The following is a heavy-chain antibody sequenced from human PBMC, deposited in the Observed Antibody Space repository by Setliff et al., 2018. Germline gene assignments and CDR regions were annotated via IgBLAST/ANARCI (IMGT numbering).Heavy chain of an antibody. J-gene: IGHJ6*03. CDR2: IIPVLGMT. V-gene: IGHV1-69*10. Sequence: SVKVSCKASGYPFNAYGVSWVRQAPGQGLEWMGAIIPVLGMTDYAQKFQGRLTITADQSTTTVYMELSSLRFDDTALYYCARGPSPTVTPSRLIYFYHMDVWGTGTTVTVSS. CDR1: GYPFNAYG. CDR3: ARGPSPTVTPSRLIYFYHMDV. D-gene: IGHD4-17*01.